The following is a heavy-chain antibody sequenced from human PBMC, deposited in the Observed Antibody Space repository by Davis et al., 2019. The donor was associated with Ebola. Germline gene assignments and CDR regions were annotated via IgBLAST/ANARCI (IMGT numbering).Heavy chain of an antibody. CDR2: ISGSGGST. V-gene: IGHV3-23*01. D-gene: IGHD2-15*01. Sequence: PGGSLRLSCAASGFTFSSYAMSWVRQAPGKGLEWVSAISGSGGSTYYADSVKGRFTISRDNSKNTLYLQMNSLRAEDTAVYYCAREFCSGGSCYGFDYWGQGTLVTVSS. CDR1: GFTFSSYA. CDR3: AREFCSGGSCYGFDY. J-gene: IGHJ4*02.